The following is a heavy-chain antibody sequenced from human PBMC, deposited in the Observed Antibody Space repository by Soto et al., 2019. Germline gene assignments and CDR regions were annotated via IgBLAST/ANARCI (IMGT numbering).Heavy chain of an antibody. CDR3: AKRRGAGGHFDY. J-gene: IGHJ4*02. Sequence: DVQLLESGGGLVQPAGSLRLSCAASGFTFSSYAMGWVSQGPGKGLEWVAVVSIGGSTHYADSVRGRFTISRDNSKNTLSLQMNSLTAEDTAVYFCAKRRGAGGHFDYWGQGALVTVSS. V-gene: IGHV3-23*01. D-gene: IGHD2-15*01. CDR2: VSIGGST. CDR1: GFTFSSYA.